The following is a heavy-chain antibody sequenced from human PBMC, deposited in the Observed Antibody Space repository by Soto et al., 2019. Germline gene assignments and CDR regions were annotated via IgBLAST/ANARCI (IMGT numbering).Heavy chain of an antibody. CDR3: ARENEFGYFDY. V-gene: IGHV4-39*02. CDR1: GGSISSGSYY. Sequence: QLQLQESGPGLVKPSETLSLTCTVSGGSISSGSYYWGWIRQPPGKGLEWIGTIYYRGSTYYNTSLKSRVTISVDTYKNEFSLKLSSVTAADTAVYYCARENEFGYFDYWGQGTLVTVSS. CDR2: IYYRGST. J-gene: IGHJ4*02. D-gene: IGHD1-1*01.